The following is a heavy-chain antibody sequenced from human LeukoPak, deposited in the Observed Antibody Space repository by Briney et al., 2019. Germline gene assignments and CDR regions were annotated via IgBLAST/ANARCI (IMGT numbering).Heavy chain of an antibody. V-gene: IGHV4-59*01. CDR1: GGSISSYY. D-gene: IGHD5-24*01. CDR3: ARSRMATTYSIYFDY. CDR2: IYYSGST. Sequence: SETLSLTCTVSGGSISSYYWSWIRRPPGKGLEWIGYIYYSGSTNYNPSLKSRVTISVDTSKNQFSLKLSSVTAADTAVYYCARSRMATTYSIYFDYWGQGTLVTVSS. J-gene: IGHJ4*02.